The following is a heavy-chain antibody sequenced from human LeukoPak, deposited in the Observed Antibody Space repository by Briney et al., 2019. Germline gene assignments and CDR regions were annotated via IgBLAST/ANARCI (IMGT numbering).Heavy chain of an antibody. CDR2: IRSTANGYAT. CDR1: GFTFSSYA. D-gene: IGHD3-10*01. CDR3: TGNYYGSGSYADFDY. J-gene: IGHJ4*02. Sequence: PGTSLRLSCAASGFTFSSYAIHWVRQASGKGLEWVGRIRSTANGYATAYAASVKGRFTISRDDSKNTAYLQMDSLKTEDTAVYYCTGNYYGSGSYADFDYWGQGTLVTVSS. V-gene: IGHV3-73*01.